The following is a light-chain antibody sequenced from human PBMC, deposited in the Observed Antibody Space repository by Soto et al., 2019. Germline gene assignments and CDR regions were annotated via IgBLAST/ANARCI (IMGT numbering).Light chain of an antibody. CDR1: SSDVGGYNY. CDR2: EVS. V-gene: IGLV2-8*01. Sequence: QSALTQPPSASGSPGQSVTISCTGTSSDVGGYNYVSWYQQHPGKAPKLMIYEVSNRPSGVPDRFSGSKSDNTASLTASGLRAEDEADYYCKSYAGSNTWVFGGGTKLTVL. CDR3: KSYAGSNTWV. J-gene: IGLJ3*02.